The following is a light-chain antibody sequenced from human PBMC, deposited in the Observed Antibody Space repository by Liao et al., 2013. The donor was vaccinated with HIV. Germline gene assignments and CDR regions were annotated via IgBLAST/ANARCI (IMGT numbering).Light chain of an antibody. Sequence: SYELTQPPSVSVSPGQTASITCSGDKLGDKYACWYQQKPGQSPVVVIYQDSKRPSGIPERFSGSNSGNTATLTISRVEAGDEADYYCQVWDSSSEVFGGGTKLTVL. V-gene: IGLV3-1*01. CDR3: QVWDSSSEV. CDR2: QDS. CDR1: KLGDKY. J-gene: IGLJ3*02.